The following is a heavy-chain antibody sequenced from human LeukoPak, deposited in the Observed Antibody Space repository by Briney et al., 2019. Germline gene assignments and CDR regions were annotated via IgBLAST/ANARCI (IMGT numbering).Heavy chain of an antibody. J-gene: IGHJ4*02. CDR2: IKQDGSEK. CDR1: GFTLSSYW. D-gene: IGHD3-3*01. CDR3: ARDRLTIFGVVTGSFDY. Sequence: GGSLRLSCAASGFTLSSYWMSWVRQAPGKGLEWVANIKQDGSEKYYVDSVKGRFTISRDNAKNSLYLQMNSLRAEDTAVYYCARDRLTIFGVVTGSFDYWGQGTLVTVSS. V-gene: IGHV3-7*01.